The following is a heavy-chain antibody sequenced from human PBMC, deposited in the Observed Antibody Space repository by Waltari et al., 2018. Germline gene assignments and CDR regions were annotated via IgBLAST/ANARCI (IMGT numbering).Heavy chain of an antibody. J-gene: IGHJ4*02. CDR1: GFTFSRYW. CDR3: AKSRGFEY. CDR2: INYDGSQK. V-gene: IGHV3-7*01. Sequence: EVQLVESGGGLVQPGGSMRLSCGGSGFTFSRYWMSWGRQTPGKGLQWVANINYDGSQKYYVDSVKGRFTISRDNAKNSVYLQMNSLRVEDTAVYYCAKSRGFEYWGQGALITVSS. D-gene: IGHD2-2*01.